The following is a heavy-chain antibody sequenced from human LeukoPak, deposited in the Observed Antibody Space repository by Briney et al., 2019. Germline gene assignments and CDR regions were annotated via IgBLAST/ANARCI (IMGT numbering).Heavy chain of an antibody. V-gene: IGHV3-23*01. CDR2: IIASGGGT. D-gene: IGHD2-2*01. CDR3: AKVGGYCTSTSCYAYFDY. J-gene: IGHJ4*02. CDR1: GFIFASYA. Sequence: GGSLRLSCTASGFIFASYAMTWVRQAPGKGLEWVSTIIASGGGTFYAESVKGQLTISKDNSKNTLYLQMDSLRAEDMAVYYCAKVGGYCTSTSCYAYFDYWGQGTLVTVSS.